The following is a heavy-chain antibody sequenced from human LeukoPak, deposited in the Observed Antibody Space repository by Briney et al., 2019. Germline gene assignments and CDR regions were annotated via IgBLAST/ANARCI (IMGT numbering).Heavy chain of an antibody. V-gene: IGHV3-30*18. CDR2: ISYDGSNK. J-gene: IGHJ4*02. CDR1: GFTFSSYG. CDR3: AKGQGYYFDY. Sequence: SGGSLRLSCAASGFTFSSYGMHWVRQAPGKGLEWVAVISYDGSNKYYADSVKGRFTISRDNSKNTLYLQMNSLRAEDTAVYYCAKGQGYYFDYWGQGTLVTVSS.